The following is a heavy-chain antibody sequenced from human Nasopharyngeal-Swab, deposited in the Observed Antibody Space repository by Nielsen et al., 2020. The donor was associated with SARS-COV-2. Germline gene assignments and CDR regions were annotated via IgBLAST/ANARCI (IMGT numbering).Heavy chain of an antibody. CDR1: GFTVSSNY. V-gene: IGHV3-66*01. CDR3: ARVSPVANFDY. Sequence: GGSLRLSCAASGFTVSSNYMSWVRQAPGKGLEWVSVIYSGGSTYYADSMKGRFTISRDNSKNTLYLQMNSLRAEDTAVYYCARVSPVANFDYWGQGTLVTVSS. CDR2: IYSGGST. D-gene: IGHD4-23*01. J-gene: IGHJ4*02.